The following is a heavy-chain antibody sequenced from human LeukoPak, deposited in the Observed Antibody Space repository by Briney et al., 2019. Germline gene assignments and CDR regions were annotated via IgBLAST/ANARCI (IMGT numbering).Heavy chain of an antibody. J-gene: IGHJ4*02. D-gene: IGHD3-9*01. V-gene: IGHV4-30-4*07. CDR3: ARSRDILTGYHFDY. CDR1: GGSISSGGYS. CDR2: IYYSGST. Sequence: PSETLSLTCAVSGGSISSGGYSWSWIRQPPGTGLEWIGYIYYSGSTYYNPSLKSRATIPVDTSKNQFSLKLSSVTAADTAVYYCARSRDILTGYHFDYWGQGTLVTVSS.